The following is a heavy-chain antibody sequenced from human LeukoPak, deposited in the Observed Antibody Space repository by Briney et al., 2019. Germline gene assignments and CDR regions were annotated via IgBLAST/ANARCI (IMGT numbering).Heavy chain of an antibody. J-gene: IGHJ5*02. CDR3: AKIRFLEWPSGFDP. CDR2: ISGSGGST. V-gene: IGHV3-23*01. D-gene: IGHD3-3*01. Sequence: GGSLRLSCAASGLTFSSYVMSWVRQAPGKGLEWVSAISGSGGSTYYADSVKGRFTISRDYSKNTLYLQMNSLRAEDTAVYYCAKIRFLEWPSGFDPWGQGTLVTVSS. CDR1: GLTFSSYV.